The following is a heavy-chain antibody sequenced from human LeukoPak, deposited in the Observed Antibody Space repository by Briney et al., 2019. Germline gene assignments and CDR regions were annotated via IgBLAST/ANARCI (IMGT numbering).Heavy chain of an antibody. V-gene: IGHV3-7*01. D-gene: IGHD6-19*01. Sequence: GGSLRPSCAASGFTFSSYWMSWVRQAPGKGLEWVANIKQDGSEKYYVDSVKGRFTISRDNAKNSLYLQMNSLRAEDTAVYYCARTEYSSGWSDFDYWGQGTLVTVSS. J-gene: IGHJ4*02. CDR1: GFTFSSYW. CDR2: IKQDGSEK. CDR3: ARTEYSSGWSDFDY.